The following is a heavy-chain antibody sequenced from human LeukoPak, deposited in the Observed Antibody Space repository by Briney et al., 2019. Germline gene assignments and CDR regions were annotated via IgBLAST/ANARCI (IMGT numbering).Heavy chain of an antibody. D-gene: IGHD6-6*01. CDR3: ARAFSSSSSGYFDY. Sequence: GESLKISCKGSGYSFTSYWIGWVRQMPGKGLEWMGIIYPGDSDTRYSPSFQGQVTISADKSITTAYLQWSSLKASDTVMYYCARAFSSSSSGYFDYWGQGTLVTVSS. J-gene: IGHJ4*02. CDR2: IYPGDSDT. V-gene: IGHV5-51*01. CDR1: GYSFTSYW.